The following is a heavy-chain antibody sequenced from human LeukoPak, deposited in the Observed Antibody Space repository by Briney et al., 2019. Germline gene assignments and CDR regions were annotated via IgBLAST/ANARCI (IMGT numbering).Heavy chain of an antibody. CDR3: ARGGYSSSWYYYSDY. Sequence: GESLKISCKGSGYPFTSYWIGWVRQMPGKGLEWMGIIYPGDADTRYSPSFQGQVTISADKSITTAYLQWNSLKASDTAMYYCARGGYSSSWYYYSDYWGQGTLVTVSS. CDR1: GYPFTSYW. J-gene: IGHJ4*02. D-gene: IGHD6-13*01. CDR2: IYPGDADT. V-gene: IGHV5-51*01.